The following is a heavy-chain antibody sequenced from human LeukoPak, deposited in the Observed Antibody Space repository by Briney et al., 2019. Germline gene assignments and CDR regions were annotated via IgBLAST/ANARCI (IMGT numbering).Heavy chain of an antibody. D-gene: IGHD1-26*01. CDR1: GFTFSNYN. J-gene: IGHJ6*03. CDR2: ITSGSTYV. CDR3: ARDPYSGAYGDSYYYYMDL. Sequence: GGSLRLSCAASGFTFSNYNMNWVRQAPGRGLEWVSSITSGSTYVFYTDSVKGRLTISRDNAKNSLYLQMNSLRAEDTAVYYCARDPYSGAYGDSYYYYMDLWGQGTTVTASS. V-gene: IGHV3-21*01.